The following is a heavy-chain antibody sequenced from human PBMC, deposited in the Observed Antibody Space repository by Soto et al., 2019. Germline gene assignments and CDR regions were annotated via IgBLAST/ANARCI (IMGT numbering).Heavy chain of an antibody. Sequence: VKVSCNASGGPFSSYAISWGRQAPGQGLEWMGGIIPIFGTANYAQKFQGRVTITADESTSTAYMELSSLRSEDTAVYYCERESSGAFDIWGQGTMVTVSS. CDR1: GGPFSSYA. CDR2: IIPIFGTA. V-gene: IGHV1-69*01. D-gene: IGHD3-10*01. J-gene: IGHJ3*02. CDR3: ERESSGAFDI.